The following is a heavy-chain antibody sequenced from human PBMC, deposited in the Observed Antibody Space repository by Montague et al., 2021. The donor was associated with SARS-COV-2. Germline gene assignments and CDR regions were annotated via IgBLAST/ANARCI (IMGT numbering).Heavy chain of an antibody. Sequence: SLRLSCAASGFTFSTYWMTWVRQAPGKGLEWVANIKQDGSAQYXXXSXXXRFTVSRDNAKKSLFLQMNSPRAEDTAVYFCARDPVEQQQLVHSLDYWGQGTLVIVSS. V-gene: IGHV3-7*01. D-gene: IGHD6-13*01. CDR3: ARDPVEQQQLVHSLDY. J-gene: IGHJ4*02. CDR1: GFTFSTYW. CDR2: IKQDGSAQ.